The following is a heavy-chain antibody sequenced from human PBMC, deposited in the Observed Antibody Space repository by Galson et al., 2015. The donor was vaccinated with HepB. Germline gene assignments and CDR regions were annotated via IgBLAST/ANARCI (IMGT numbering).Heavy chain of an antibody. CDR1: GGSIRNYY. CDR2: IYHSGST. Sequence: LSLTCTVSGGSIRNYYWSWIRQSPGKGLEWIGYIYHSGSTNYNPSLKSRVIISVDMSKNHFSLKLSSLTAADTAVYYCARTARGWFDPWGQGTLVTVTS. D-gene: IGHD6-6*01. V-gene: IGHV4-59*01. J-gene: IGHJ5*02. CDR3: ARTARGWFDP.